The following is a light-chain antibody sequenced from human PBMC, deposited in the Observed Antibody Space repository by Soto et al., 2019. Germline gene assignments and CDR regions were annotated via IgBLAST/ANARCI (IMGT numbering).Light chain of an antibody. CDR1: QDISTY. Sequence: DIQMTQSPSSLSASVGDTVTITCQASQDISTYLNWYQHKPGKAPKLLIYDASTLETGAPSRFSGSGSGADFTLTISSLRPEDIATYYCQQYDDLPITFGQGTRLENK. V-gene: IGKV1-33*01. J-gene: IGKJ5*01. CDR3: QQYDDLPIT. CDR2: DAS.